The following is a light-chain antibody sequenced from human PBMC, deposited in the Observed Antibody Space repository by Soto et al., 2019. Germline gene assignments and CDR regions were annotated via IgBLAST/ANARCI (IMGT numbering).Light chain of an antibody. CDR2: SAS. J-gene: IGKJ1*01. V-gene: IGKV3-20*01. CDR3: QQYGSSPWT. Sequence: EIVLTHSPGTLSFSPLERATLSFRSSQSVSSSYLAWYQQKPGQAPRLLIYSASSRATGIPDRFSGSGSGTDFTLTISRLEPEDFAVYYCQQYGSSPWTFGQGTKVDIK. CDR1: QSVSSSY.